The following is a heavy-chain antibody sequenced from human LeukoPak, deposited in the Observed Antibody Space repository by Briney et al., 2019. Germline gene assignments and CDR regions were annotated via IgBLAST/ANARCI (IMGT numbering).Heavy chain of an antibody. V-gene: IGHV3-7*01. CDR3: ARDAVGATSTNDAFDI. D-gene: IGHD1-26*01. Sequence: GGSLRLSCAASGFTFSSYAMSWVRQAPGKGLEWVANIKQDGSEKYYVDSVKGRFTISRDNAKNSLYLQMNSLRAEDTAVYYCARDAVGATSTNDAFDIWGQGTMVTVSS. CDR2: IKQDGSEK. J-gene: IGHJ3*02. CDR1: GFTFSSYA.